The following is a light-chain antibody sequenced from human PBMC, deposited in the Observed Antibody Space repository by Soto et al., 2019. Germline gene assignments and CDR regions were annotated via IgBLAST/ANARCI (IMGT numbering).Light chain of an antibody. CDR2: AAS. J-gene: IGKJ5*01. Sequence: EILLTQSPGTLSLSPGERAALSCRASQSVSNNFLAWYQQKPGQAPRLLIYAASSRATGIPDRFSGSGSGTDFTLTISRLEPEDFAVYYCQQYGSPRPITFGQGTRLEIK. V-gene: IGKV3-20*01. CDR1: QSVSNNF. CDR3: QQYGSPRPIT.